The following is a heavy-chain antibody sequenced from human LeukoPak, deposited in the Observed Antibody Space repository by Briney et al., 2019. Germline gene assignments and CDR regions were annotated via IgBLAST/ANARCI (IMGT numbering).Heavy chain of an antibody. D-gene: IGHD2-2*03. CDR3: ARDSPDGYCSSTSCLPSYGMDV. J-gene: IGHJ6*02. CDR1: GYTFTGYY. V-gene: IGHV1-2*02. CDR2: INPNSGGT. Sequence: ASVKVSCKASGYTFTGYYMHWVRQAPGQGLEWMGWINPNSGGTNYAQKFQGRVTMTRDTSISTAYMELSRLRSDDTAVYYCARDSPDGYCSSTSCLPSYGMDVWGQGITVTVSS.